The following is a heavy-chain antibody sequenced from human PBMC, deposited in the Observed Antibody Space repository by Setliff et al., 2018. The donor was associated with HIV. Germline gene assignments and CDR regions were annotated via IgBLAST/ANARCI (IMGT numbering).Heavy chain of an antibody. J-gene: IGHJ4*02. CDR2: IFYTGST. D-gene: IGHD3-22*01. CDR1: GASSSSHY. V-gene: IGHV4-59*11. Sequence: SETLSLTCTVSGASSSSHYWSWIRQPPGKAPEWIGYIFYTGSTNYNPSLKSRVTISVDTSKKQFFLKLSSVTAADTAVYYCARGAERGFSPNWGQGTLVTVSS. CDR3: ARGAERGFSPN.